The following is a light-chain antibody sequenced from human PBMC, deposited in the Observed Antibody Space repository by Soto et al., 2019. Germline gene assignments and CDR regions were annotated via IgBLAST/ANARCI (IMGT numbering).Light chain of an antibody. CDR2: DTT. Sequence: QAVVTQEPSLTVSPGGTVTLTCGSSTGAVTNGHYPYWFQQKPGQAPRTLIYDTTNRHSWTPARFPGSLLGGKAALTLSGAQPEDEAEYYCLLSYNGPYVFGTGTKLTVL. CDR3: LLSYNGPYV. V-gene: IGLV7-46*01. J-gene: IGLJ1*01. CDR1: TGAVTNGHY.